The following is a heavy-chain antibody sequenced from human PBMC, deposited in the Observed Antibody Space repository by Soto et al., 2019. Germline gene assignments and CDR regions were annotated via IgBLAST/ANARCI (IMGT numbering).Heavy chain of an antibody. CDR2: INAGNGDT. J-gene: IGHJ4*01. CDR3: ARDSAAGAGIGWDY. D-gene: IGHD6-13*01. V-gene: IGHV1-3*01. Sequence: QLVQSGAEVKKPGASVKVSCKASGYTFMNYALQWVRQAPGQSLEWMGWINAGNGDTIYSQKFRGRVTVTMDTSISTAYMDLSRLTSDDTAVYYCARDSAAGAGIGWDYWGQGTLVTVSS. CDR1: GYTFMNYA.